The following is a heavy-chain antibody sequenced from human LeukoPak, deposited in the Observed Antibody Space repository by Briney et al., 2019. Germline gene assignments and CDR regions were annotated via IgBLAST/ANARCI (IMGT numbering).Heavy chain of an antibody. J-gene: IGHJ3*02. CDR2: ISTYNGDT. V-gene: IGHV1-18*01. CDR3: ASLCITGTTNAFDI. D-gene: IGHD1-7*01. CDR1: GYTFTSYG. Sequence: GASVKVSCKASGYTFTSYGISWVRQAPGQGLEWMGWISTYNGDTNYAQKLQGRVTMTTDTSTNTAYMELRSLRSDDTAVYYCASLCITGTTNAFDIWGQGTMVTVSS.